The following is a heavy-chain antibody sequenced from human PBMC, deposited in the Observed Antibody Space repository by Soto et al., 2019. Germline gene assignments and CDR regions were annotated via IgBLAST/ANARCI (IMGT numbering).Heavy chain of an antibody. V-gene: IGHV4-31*03. Sequence: QVQLQESGPGLVKPSQTLSLTCTVSGGSISSGGYYWSWIRQHPGKGLELIGYIYYSGSTYYNPSLKSRVTISVDTSKNQFSLKLSSVTAADTAVYYCARDRMVRGVIITGWFDPWGQGTLVTVSS. CDR1: GGSISSGGYY. J-gene: IGHJ5*02. CDR3: ARDRMVRGVIITGWFDP. D-gene: IGHD3-10*01. CDR2: IYYSGST.